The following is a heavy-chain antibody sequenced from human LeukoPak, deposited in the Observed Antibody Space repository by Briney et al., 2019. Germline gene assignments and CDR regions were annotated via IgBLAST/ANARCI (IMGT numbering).Heavy chain of an antibody. CDR3: ITWYDGSGDY. D-gene: IGHD3-22*01. V-gene: IGHV3-15*01. CDR1: GFTFSNYV. J-gene: IGHJ4*02. Sequence: PGGSLRLSCAASGFTFSNYVMSWVRQAPGKGLEWVGRIFSKAHGETTDYGAPVKGRFTISRDDSKNTVYLQMNSLKTEDTGMYYCITWYDGSGDYWGRGTLVTVSS. CDR2: IFSKAHGETT.